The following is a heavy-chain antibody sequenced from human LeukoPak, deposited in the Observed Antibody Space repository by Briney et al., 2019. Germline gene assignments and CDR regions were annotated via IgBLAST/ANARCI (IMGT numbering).Heavy chain of an antibody. CDR3: TQGSGFYFNY. CDR1: GFTFSNAW. V-gene: IGHV3-15*01. D-gene: IGHD5-12*01. J-gene: IGHJ4*02. CDR2: IKSKTDGGTT. Sequence: GGSLRLSCAASGFTFSNAWMSWVRQAPGKGLEWVGRIKSKTDGGTTDYAAPVKGRFTISRDDSKNTLYLQMNSLTSEDTAIYFCTQGSGFYFNYWGQGTLVTVSS.